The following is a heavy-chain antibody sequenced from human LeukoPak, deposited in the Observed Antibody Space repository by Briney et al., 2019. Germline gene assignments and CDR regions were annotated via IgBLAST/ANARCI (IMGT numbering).Heavy chain of an antibody. CDR3: PGYGSGGSCYPIDY. J-gene: IGHJ4*02. D-gene: IGHD2-15*01. Sequence: GGSLRLSCAASGFTFSDYYMSWIRQAPGKGLEWVSYISSSGSTIYYADSVKGRFTISRDNAKNSLYLQMNSLRAGGAAVYYCPGYGSGGSCYPIDYWGQRTLVTVSS. CDR1: GFTFSDYY. V-gene: IGHV3-11*01. CDR2: ISSSGSTI.